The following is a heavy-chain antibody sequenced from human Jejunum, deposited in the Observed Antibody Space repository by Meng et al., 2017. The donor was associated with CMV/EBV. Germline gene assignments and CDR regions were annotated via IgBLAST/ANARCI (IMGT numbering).Heavy chain of an antibody. Sequence: VSGDSIRSPNNYWSWVSQHPVKGLEWIGYIYYNGNTFYNPSLQSRFTMSVDTSKNQFSLHLDSVTAADTAVYYCARDPYGGNSGIDYWGQGTLVTVSS. V-gene: IGHV4-31*02. J-gene: IGHJ4*02. CDR1: GDSIRSPNNY. D-gene: IGHD4-23*01. CDR2: IYYNGNT. CDR3: ARDPYGGNSGIDY.